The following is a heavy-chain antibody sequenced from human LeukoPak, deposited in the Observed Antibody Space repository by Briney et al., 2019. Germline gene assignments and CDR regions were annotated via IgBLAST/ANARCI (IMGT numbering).Heavy chain of an antibody. D-gene: IGHD2-15*01. CDR3: ARDPPLYCSGGSCYGGSADY. J-gene: IGHJ4*02. Sequence: SETLSLTCTVSGGSISSYYWSWIRQPPGKGLEWIGYIYYSRSTNYNPSLKSRVTISVDTSKNQFSLKLSSVTAADTAVYYCARDPPLYCSGGSCYGGSADYWGQGTLVTVSS. V-gene: IGHV4-59*12. CDR1: GGSISSYY. CDR2: IYYSRST.